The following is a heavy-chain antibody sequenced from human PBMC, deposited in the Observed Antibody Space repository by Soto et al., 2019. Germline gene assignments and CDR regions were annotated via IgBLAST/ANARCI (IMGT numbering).Heavy chain of an antibody. CDR1: GFTFSNAW. V-gene: IGHV3-15*07. Sequence: GGSLRLSCAASGFTFSNAWMNWVRQAPGKGLEWVGRIKSKTDGGTTDYAAPVKGRFTISRDDSKNTLYLQMNSLKTEDTAVYYCTTDGVDTAMVDVYYYYGMDVWGQGTTVTVSS. J-gene: IGHJ6*02. D-gene: IGHD5-18*01. CDR2: IKSKTDGGTT. CDR3: TTDGVDTAMVDVYYYYGMDV.